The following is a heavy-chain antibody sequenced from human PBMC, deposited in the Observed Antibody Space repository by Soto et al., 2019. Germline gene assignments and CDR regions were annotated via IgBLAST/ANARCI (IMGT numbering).Heavy chain of an antibody. CDR2: INPNSGGT. Sequence: SVKVSCKASGYTFTGYYMHWVRQAPGQGLEWMGWINPNSGGTNYAQKFQGRVTMTRDTSISTAYMELSRLRSDDTAVYYCARGAVAGGYYFDYWGQGTPVSVS. D-gene: IGHD6-19*01. CDR3: ARGAVAGGYYFDY. J-gene: IGHJ4*02. CDR1: GYTFTGYY. V-gene: IGHV1-2*02.